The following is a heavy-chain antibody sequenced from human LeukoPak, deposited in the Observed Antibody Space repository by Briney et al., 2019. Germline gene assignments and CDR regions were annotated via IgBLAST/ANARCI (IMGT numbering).Heavy chain of an antibody. D-gene: IGHD2-2*01. J-gene: IGHJ6*03. CDR3: ARHYCSSTSCYYYYYMDV. CDR2: IYPGDSDT. Sequence: GESLKISCKGSGYSFTSYWIGWVRQMPGKGLEWMGIIYPGDSDTRYSPSFQGQVTISADKSISTAYLQWSSLKASDTAMYYCARHYCSSTSCYYYYYMDVWGKGTTVTVSS. CDR1: GYSFTSYW. V-gene: IGHV5-51*01.